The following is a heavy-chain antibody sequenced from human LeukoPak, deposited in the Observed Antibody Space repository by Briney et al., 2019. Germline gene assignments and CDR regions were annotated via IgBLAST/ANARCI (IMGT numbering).Heavy chain of an antibody. CDR3: ARAYYDFWSGYYFHY. CDR2: ISGSGGST. CDR1: GFTFSSYA. V-gene: IGHV3-23*01. Sequence: PGGSLRLSCAASGFTFSSYAMSWVRQAPGKGLEWVSAISGSGGSTYYADSVKGRFTISRDNSKNTLYLQMNSLRAEDTAVYYCARAYYDFWSGYYFHYWGQGTLVTVSS. D-gene: IGHD3-3*01. J-gene: IGHJ4*02.